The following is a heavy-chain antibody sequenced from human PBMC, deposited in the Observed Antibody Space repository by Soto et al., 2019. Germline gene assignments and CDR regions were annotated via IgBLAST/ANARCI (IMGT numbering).Heavy chain of an antibody. Sequence: GGSLRLSCAASGFTFSSYWMSWVRQAPGKGLERVANIKQDGSEKYYVDSVKGRFTISRDNAKNSLYLQMNSLRAEDTAVYYCAREVVVVTAIDWFDPWGQGTLVTVSS. CDR3: AREVVVVTAIDWFDP. J-gene: IGHJ5*02. D-gene: IGHD2-21*02. CDR1: GFTFSSYW. V-gene: IGHV3-7*01. CDR2: IKQDGSEK.